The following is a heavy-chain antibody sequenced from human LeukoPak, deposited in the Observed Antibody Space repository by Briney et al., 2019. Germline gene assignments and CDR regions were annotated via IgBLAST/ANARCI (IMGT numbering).Heavy chain of an antibody. CDR2: ISGSGGST. J-gene: IGHJ4*02. D-gene: IGHD2-15*01. CDR1: GFTFRSYA. CDR3: AKSQVTVGATRFDY. Sequence: GGSLRLSCAASGFTFRSYAMSWVRQAPGKGLEWVSAISGSGGSTYYADSVKGRFTISRDNSKSTLYLQMNSLRAEDTAVYYCAKSQVTVGATRFDYWGQGTLVTVSS. V-gene: IGHV3-23*01.